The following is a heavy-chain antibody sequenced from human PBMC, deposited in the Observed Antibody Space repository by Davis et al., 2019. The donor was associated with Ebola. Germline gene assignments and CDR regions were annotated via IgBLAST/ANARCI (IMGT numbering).Heavy chain of an antibody. J-gene: IGHJ6*02. Sequence: AASVKVSCKASGFTLTNYAIHWVRQAPGQRLEWMGWINAGNGNTKYSQKFQGRVTITRDTSATTAYMELSSLRSEDTAVYYCARDCIRTGCYNYGMDVWGQGTTVTVSS. CDR2: INAGNGNT. CDR3: ARDCIRTGCYNYGMDV. D-gene: IGHD2-2*02. CDR1: GFTLTNYA. V-gene: IGHV1-3*01.